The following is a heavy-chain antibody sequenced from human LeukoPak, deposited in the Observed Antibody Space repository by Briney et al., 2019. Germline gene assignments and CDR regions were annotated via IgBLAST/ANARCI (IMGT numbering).Heavy chain of an antibody. CDR2: ISSSGKNI. V-gene: IGHV3-21*01. D-gene: IGHD1-26*01. J-gene: IGHJ4*02. CDR3: ARDPTSGSHPHFDF. CDR1: GFTFSDYS. Sequence: HGGSLRLSCAASGFTFSDYSINWVRQPPGKGLEWVSSISSSGKNIFYADSVKGRFTISRDNANNSLFLQMNSLRGEDTAVYYCARDPTSGSHPHFDFWGQGVLVIVSS.